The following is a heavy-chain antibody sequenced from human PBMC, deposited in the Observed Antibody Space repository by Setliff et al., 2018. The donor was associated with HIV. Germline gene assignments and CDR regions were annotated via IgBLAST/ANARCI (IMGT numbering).Heavy chain of an antibody. V-gene: IGHV4-34*01. Sequence: SETLSLTCTVSGGSISSYYWSWIRQPPGKGLEWIGEINHSGSTNYNPSLKSRVTISVDTSKNQFSLKLSSVTAADTAVYYCARGGYYGSGSYGYWGQGTLVTVSS. D-gene: IGHD3-10*01. CDR1: GGSISSYY. J-gene: IGHJ4*02. CDR3: ARGGYYGSGSYGY. CDR2: INHSGST.